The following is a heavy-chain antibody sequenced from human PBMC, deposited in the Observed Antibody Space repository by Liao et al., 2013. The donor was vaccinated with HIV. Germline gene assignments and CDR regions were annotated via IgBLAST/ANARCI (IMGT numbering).Heavy chain of an antibody. V-gene: IGHV4-59*12. CDR1: GGSISTYY. CDR3: ASTYDFWSGYSPQYYFDY. Sequence: QVQLQESGPGLVKPSETLSLTCTVSGGSISTYYWNWIRQSPGMGLEWIGYIYNIGSTNYNPSLKSRVTISVDTSKNQFSLKLSSVTAADTAVYYCASTYDFWSGYSPQYYFDYWGQGTLVTVSS. J-gene: IGHJ4*02. D-gene: IGHD3-3*01. CDR2: IYNIGST.